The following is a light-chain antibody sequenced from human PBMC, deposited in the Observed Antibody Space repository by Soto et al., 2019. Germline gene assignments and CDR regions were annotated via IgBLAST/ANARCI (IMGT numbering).Light chain of an antibody. J-gene: IGKJ1*01. CDR3: QQYMSSVT. CDR2: GAS. V-gene: IGKV3-20*01. CDR1: QSVDATF. Sequence: EIVLTQSPVSLSLSPGQRATLSCRASQSVDATFFAWYQKKPGQAPRLLIQGASKRATGIPDRFSGSGSGTDLTLIISRLEPEDFAVYYCQQYMSSVTFGQGTKVEIK.